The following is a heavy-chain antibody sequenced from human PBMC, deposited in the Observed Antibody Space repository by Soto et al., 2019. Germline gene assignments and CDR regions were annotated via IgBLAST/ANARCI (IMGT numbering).Heavy chain of an antibody. J-gene: IGHJ4*02. CDR3: ARSDYGVFDY. CDR2: IYNSVTF. D-gene: IGHD4-17*01. CDR1: GASGSSGSFY. V-gene: IGHV4-61*01. Sequence: SETLSLTCTVSGASGSSGSFYWSWIRQPPGKGLEWIGFIYNSVTFKYNSSLKSRVTISIDMSKNRLSLKLNSVTAADTALFYCARSDYGVFDYCGQGALVTGSS.